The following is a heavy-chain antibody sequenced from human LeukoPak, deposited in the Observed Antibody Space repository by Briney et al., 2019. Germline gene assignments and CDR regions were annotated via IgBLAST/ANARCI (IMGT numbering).Heavy chain of an antibody. Sequence: GGSLRLSCAASGFTFSSYAMSWVRQAPGKGLEWVSAISGSGGSTYYADSVKGRFTISRDNSKNTLYLQMNSLRAEDTAVYYCAKDGRHYCDSSGYYSEYFQHWGQGTLVTVSS. CDR1: GFTFSSYA. D-gene: IGHD3-22*01. V-gene: IGHV3-23*01. CDR3: AKDGRHYCDSSGYYSEYFQH. CDR2: ISGSGGST. J-gene: IGHJ1*01.